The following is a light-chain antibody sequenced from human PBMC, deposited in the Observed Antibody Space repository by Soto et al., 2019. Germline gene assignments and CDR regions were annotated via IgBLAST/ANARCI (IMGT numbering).Light chain of an antibody. V-gene: IGKV4-1*01. CDR1: QSVLYSSNNKNY. Sequence: DIVMTQSPDSLAVSLGERATINCKSSQSVLYSSNNKNYLAWYQQKPGQPPKLLIYWASTRESGVPDRFSGSGSGTDFTLTISGLQAEDVAVYYCQQYYSTPLTFGGGTKVAIK. CDR2: WAS. J-gene: IGKJ4*01. CDR3: QQYYSTPLT.